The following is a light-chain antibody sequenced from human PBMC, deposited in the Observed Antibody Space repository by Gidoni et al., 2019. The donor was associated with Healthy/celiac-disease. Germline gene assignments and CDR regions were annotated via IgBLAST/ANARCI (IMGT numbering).Light chain of an antibody. V-gene: IGKV3-15*01. CDR2: GAS. CDR1: QSVSSN. CDR3: QQENNLPPRIT. J-gene: IGKJ5*01. Sequence: EIVIAQSPATLSVSPGKRAPIACRASQSVSSNLAWYQQKPGQAHRLLIYGASTRASGIPARFSGSGSGTEFTLTIRSLQAEDFAVYYCQQENNLPPRITFGQGTRLEIK.